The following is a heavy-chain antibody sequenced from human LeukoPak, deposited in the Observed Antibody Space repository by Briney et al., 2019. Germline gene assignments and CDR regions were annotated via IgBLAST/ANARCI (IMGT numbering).Heavy chain of an antibody. CDR2: FDPEDGET. CDR3: ATNIAARRPFDY. D-gene: IGHD6-6*01. CDR1: GYTLTELS. Sequence: ASVKVSCKVSGYTLTELSMHWVRQAPGKGLEWMGGFDPEDGETIYAQKFQGRVTMTEDTSTDTAYMELSSLRSEDTAVYYCATNIAARRPFDYWGQGTLVTVSS. V-gene: IGHV1-24*01. J-gene: IGHJ4*02.